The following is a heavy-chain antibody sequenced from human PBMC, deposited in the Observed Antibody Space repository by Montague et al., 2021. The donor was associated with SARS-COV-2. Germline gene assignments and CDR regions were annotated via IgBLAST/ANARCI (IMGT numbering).Heavy chain of an antibody. D-gene: IGHD3-16*01. J-gene: IGHJ6*02. Sequence: SETLSLTCTVSGGSISSSSYYWGWIRQPPGKGLEWIGSIYYSGSTYYNPSLKSRVTISVDTSKNQFSLKLSSVTAADTAVYYCARDVSLRLEIGIGPRHYYYGMDVWGQGTTVTVSS. V-gene: IGHV4-39*07. CDR2: IYYSGST. CDR3: ARDVSLRLEIGIGPRHYYYGMDV. CDR1: GGSISSSSYY.